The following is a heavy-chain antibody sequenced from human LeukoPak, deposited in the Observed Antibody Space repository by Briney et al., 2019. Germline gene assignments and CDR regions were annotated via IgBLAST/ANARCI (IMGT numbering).Heavy chain of an antibody. CDR3: ATPGDGYFDY. D-gene: IGHD7-27*01. CDR1: GGTSSSYA. V-gene: IGHV1-69*13. Sequence: ASVKVSCKASGGTSSSYAISWVRQAPGQGLEWMGGIIPIFGTANYAQKFQGRVTITADESTSTAYMELSSLRSEDTAVYYCATPGDGYFDYWGQGTLVTVSS. CDR2: IIPIFGTA. J-gene: IGHJ4*02.